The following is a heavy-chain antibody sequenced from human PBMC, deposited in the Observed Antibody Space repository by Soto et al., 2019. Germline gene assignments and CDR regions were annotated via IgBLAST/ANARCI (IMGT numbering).Heavy chain of an antibody. CDR2: IIPIFGTA. CDR3: ARGGRGIYIDY. J-gene: IGHJ4*02. CDR1: GGTFSSYA. V-gene: IGHV1-69*01. Sequence: QVQLVQSGAEVKKPGSSVKVSCKASGGTFSSYAIRWVRQAPGQGLEWMGGIIPIFGTANYAQKFQGRVTITADESTSTAYRALSRLRSEDTAVYYRARGGRGIYIDYWGQGTLVTVSS.